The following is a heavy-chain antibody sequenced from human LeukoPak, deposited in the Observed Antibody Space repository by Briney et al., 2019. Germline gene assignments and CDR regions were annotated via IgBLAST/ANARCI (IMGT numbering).Heavy chain of an antibody. J-gene: IGHJ4*02. CDR1: GFTFSSYT. CDR2: ISSSGANT. D-gene: IGHD2-15*01. Sequence: GGSLRLSCAASGFTFSSYTMSWVRQAPGKGLEWVSSISSSGANTYYSDSVKGRFTISRDNSRNTLYLQMNSVRVEDTAVYSCAKCSSAGTGSCLGGDFDYWGKGALVTVSS. CDR3: AKCSSAGTGSCLGGDFDY. V-gene: IGHV3-23*01.